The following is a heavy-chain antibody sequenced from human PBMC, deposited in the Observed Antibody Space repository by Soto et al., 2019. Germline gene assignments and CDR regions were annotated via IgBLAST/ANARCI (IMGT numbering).Heavy chain of an antibody. CDR3: ARRGNSSSWYYYNSVGRYA. CDR1: GYTFTSYD. V-gene: IGHV1-8*01. J-gene: IGHJ6*01. CDR2: MNPNSGNT. D-gene: IGHD6-13*01. Sequence: QVQLVQSGAEVKKPGASVKVSCKASGYTFTSYDINWVRQATGQGLEWMGWMNPNSGNTGYAQKFQGRVTMTRNTPIYTAYMGVGRLRSGDPPVYDWARRGNSSSWYYYNSVGRYAWGQGATV.